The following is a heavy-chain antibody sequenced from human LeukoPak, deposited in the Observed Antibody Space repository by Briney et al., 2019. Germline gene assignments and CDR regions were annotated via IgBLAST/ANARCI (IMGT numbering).Heavy chain of an antibody. V-gene: IGHV3-23*01. Sequence: GGSLRLSCAASGFTFDDYGMSWVRQAPGKGLEWVSGISSSGGSTYYVDSVKGRFTISTDNSKNTLYLQMNSLRAEVTAVYYCARSLSSRFSGPRRPYYFDSWGQGTLVTVSS. CDR2: ISSSGGST. CDR3: ARSLSSRFSGPRRPYYFDS. CDR1: GFTFDDYG. D-gene: IGHD3-16*02. J-gene: IGHJ4*02.